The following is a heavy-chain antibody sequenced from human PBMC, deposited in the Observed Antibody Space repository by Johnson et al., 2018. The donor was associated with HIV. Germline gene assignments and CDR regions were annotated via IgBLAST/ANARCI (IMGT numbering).Heavy chain of an antibody. CDR3: ARDAVTPI. V-gene: IGHV3-64*01. Sequence: VQLVESGGGVVQPGGSLRLSCAASGFTFSSYAMHWVRQAPGKGLEYVSAISSNGGSTYYANSVKGRFTISRDNSKNTLYLQMGSLRAEDMAVYYCARDAVTPIWGQGTMVTVSS. CDR1: GFTFSSYA. CDR2: ISSNGGST. D-gene: IGHD4-17*01. J-gene: IGHJ3*02.